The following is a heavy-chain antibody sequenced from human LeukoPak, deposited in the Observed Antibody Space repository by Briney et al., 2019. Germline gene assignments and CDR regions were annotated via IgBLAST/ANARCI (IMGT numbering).Heavy chain of an antibody. CDR1: GFTFSSHW. V-gene: IGHV3-7*04. J-gene: IGHJ4*02. Sequence: GGSLRLSCAASGFTFSSHWMTWVRQAPGKGLEWVANIKEDGSEKYYVDSVKGRFTISRVNAKNSLLLQMSSLRAEDTAVYYCARARIDYWGQGTLVTVSS. D-gene: IGHD1-14*01. CDR2: IKEDGSEK. CDR3: ARARIDY.